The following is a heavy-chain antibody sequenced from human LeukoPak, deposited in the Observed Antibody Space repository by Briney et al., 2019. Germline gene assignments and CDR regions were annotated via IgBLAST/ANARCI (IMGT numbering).Heavy chain of an antibody. CDR1: RFTFSSYG. CDR2: IPYDGNNK. Sequence: GGSLRLSCAASRFTFSSYGMHWVRQAPGKGLEWVAFIPYDGNNKYYADSVKGRFTISRDNSKNTLYLQMNSLRAEDTAVYYCVKDGDDSGIYLVYWGQGTLVTVSS. D-gene: IGHD1-26*01. V-gene: IGHV3-30*02. J-gene: IGHJ4*02. CDR3: VKDGDDSGIYLVY.